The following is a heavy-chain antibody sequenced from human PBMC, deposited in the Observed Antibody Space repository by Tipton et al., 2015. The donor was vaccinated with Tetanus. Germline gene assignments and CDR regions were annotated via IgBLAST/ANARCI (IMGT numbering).Heavy chain of an antibody. Sequence: SLRLSCAASGFTFSSYSMNWVRRAPGKGLEWVSYISSSSSTIYYADSVKGRFTISRDNAKNSLYLQMNSLRDEDTAVYYCAREETYYDSSGYSRWFDPWGQGTLVTVSS. CDR2: ISSSSSTI. J-gene: IGHJ5*02. V-gene: IGHV3-48*02. CDR3: AREETYYDSSGYSRWFDP. D-gene: IGHD3-22*01. CDR1: GFTFSSYS.